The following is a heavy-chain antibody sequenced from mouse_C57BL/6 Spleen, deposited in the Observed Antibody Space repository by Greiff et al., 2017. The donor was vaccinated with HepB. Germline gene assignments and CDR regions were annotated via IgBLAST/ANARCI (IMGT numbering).Heavy chain of an antibody. J-gene: IGHJ1*03. Sequence: DVMLVESGGGLVQPGGSLSLSCAASGFTFTDYYMSWVRQPPGKALEWLGFIRNKANGYTTEYSASVKGRFTISRDNSQSILYLQMNALRAEDSATYYCASELRYFDVWGTGTTVTVSS. CDR3: ASELRYFDV. CDR1: GFTFTDYY. V-gene: IGHV7-3*01. CDR2: IRNKANGYTT. D-gene: IGHD1-3*01.